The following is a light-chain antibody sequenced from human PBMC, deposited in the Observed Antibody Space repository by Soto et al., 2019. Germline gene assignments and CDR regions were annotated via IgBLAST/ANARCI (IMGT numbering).Light chain of an antibody. CDR3: MQGTHWPLT. V-gene: IGKV2-30*01. Sequence: EVVMTQSPLSLPVTLGQPASISCTSSQSLLYSDGKTFLTWFHQRPGQAPRRLIYEVSKRDSGVPDRFSGSGSGTDFTLKISRVEAEDAGLYYCMQGTHWPLTFGGGAKVDIK. J-gene: IGKJ4*01. CDR2: EVS. CDR1: QSLLYSDGKTF.